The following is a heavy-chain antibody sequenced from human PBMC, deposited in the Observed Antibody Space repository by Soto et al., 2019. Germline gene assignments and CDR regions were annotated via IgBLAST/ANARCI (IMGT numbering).Heavy chain of an antibody. D-gene: IGHD3-10*01. CDR3: ARDSFGYYYMDV. Sequence: EVQLVESGGGLVQPGGSLRLSCAASGFTVSSNYMSWVRQAPGKGLEWVSVIYSGGSTYYADSVKSRFTISRDNSKNTLYLQMNSLRAEDTAVYYCARDSFGYYYMDVWGKGTTVTVSS. CDR2: IYSGGST. CDR1: GFTVSSNY. V-gene: IGHV3-66*01. J-gene: IGHJ6*03.